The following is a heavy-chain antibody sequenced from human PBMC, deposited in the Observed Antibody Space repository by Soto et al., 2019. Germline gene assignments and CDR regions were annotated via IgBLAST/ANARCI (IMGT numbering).Heavy chain of an antibody. CDR2: IGPIFNTS. CDR1: GGTFNNYA. V-gene: IGHV1-69*06. Sequence: QGQLVQSGAEVKKPGSSVKVSCKASGGTFNNYAISWVRQAPGQVLAWMGGIGPIFNTSHFAEQFQGRLTLTADKSTSTAFMQLIGLRSDDTAVYFWATQQKLTTVELWGQGTLVSVSS. D-gene: IGHD6-13*01. CDR3: ATQQKLTTVEL. J-gene: IGHJ4*02.